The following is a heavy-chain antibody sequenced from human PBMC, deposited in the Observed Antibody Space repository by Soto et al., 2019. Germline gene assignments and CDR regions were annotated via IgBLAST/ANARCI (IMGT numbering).Heavy chain of an antibody. CDR1: GFTVSDFG. CDR3: APDRDVNTGFVKDY. D-gene: IGHD2-2*02. Sequence: GVSLRLSCVVSGFTVSDFGMHWVRQSPGKGLEWVAFIWHDGGNKFYAESVKGRFTISRDNSKNTLYLQMTSLSAEDTAMYYCAPDRDVNTGFVKDYWAQGSLLTVSS. V-gene: IGHV3-30*02. J-gene: IGHJ4*02. CDR2: IWHDGGNK.